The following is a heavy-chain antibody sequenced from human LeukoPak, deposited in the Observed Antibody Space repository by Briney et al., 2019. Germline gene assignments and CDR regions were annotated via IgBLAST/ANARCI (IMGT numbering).Heavy chain of an antibody. V-gene: IGHV3-7*03. CDR1: GFTFSSYW. CDR2: IKTDGSEK. J-gene: IGHJ5*02. D-gene: IGHD3-9*01. Sequence: GGSLRLSCEASGFTFSSYWMSWVRQAPGKGLEWVANIKTDGSEKYYVDSVKGRFTISRDNAKNSLYLQMNSLRAEDTAVYYCARDYTGYFPWGQETLVIVSS. CDR3: ARDYTGYFP.